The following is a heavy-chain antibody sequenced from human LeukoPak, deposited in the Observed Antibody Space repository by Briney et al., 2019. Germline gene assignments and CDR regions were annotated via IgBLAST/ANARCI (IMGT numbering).Heavy chain of an antibody. Sequence: ASVKVSCKASGYTFTSYYMHWVQQAPGQGLEWMGIVNPSGGSTSYAQKFQCRVTMTRHTSTSTVYMELSSLRSDDTAVCYCARDVHRDAIVVVPAANDNWGQGTLVTVSS. CDR3: ARDVHRDAIVVVPAANDN. J-gene: IGHJ4*02. CDR1: GYTFTSYY. D-gene: IGHD2-2*01. V-gene: IGHV1-46*01. CDR2: VNPSGGST.